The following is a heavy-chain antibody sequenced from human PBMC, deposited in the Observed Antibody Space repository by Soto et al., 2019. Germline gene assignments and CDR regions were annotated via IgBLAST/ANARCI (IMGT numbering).Heavy chain of an antibody. J-gene: IGHJ4*02. CDR2: ISYDGSNK. CDR3: ARDRDDYGDYERYFDY. D-gene: IGHD4-17*01. CDR1: GFTFRSYS. Sequence: GGSLRLSCAASGFTFRSYSMNWVRQAPGKGLEWVAVISYDGSNKYYADSVKGRFTISRDNSKNTLYLQMNSLRAEDTAVYYCARDRDDYGDYERYFDYWGQGTPVTVSS. V-gene: IGHV3-30*03.